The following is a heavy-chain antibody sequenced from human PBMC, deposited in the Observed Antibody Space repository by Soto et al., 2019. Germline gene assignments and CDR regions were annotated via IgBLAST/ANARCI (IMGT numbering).Heavy chain of an antibody. V-gene: IGHV1-3*05. J-gene: IGHJ4*02. CDR3: ARSIVVVTALDY. CDR2: INAGNGNT. Sequence: QVQLVQSGAEEKKPGASVKVSCKASGYTFTSYAMHWVRQAPGQRLEWMGWINAGNGNTKYSQKFQGRVTITRDTSASTAYMELSSLRSEDTAVHYCARSIVVVTALDYWCQGTLVTVSS. CDR1: GYTFTSYA. D-gene: IGHD2-21*02.